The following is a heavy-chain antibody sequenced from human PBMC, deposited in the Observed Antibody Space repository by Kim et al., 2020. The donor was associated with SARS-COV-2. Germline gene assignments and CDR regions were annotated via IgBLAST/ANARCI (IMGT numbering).Heavy chain of an antibody. CDR3: AKAQSGQDAFDI. CDR2: I. V-gene: IGHV3-9*01. Sequence: IGYADSVKGRFNISRDNAKSALYLQMNSLRPEDTALYYCAKAQSGQDAFDIWGQETMVTVSS. J-gene: IGHJ3*02. D-gene: IGHD3-3*01.